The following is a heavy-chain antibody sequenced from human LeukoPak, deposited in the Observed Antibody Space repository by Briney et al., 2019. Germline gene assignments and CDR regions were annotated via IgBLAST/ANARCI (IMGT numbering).Heavy chain of an antibody. J-gene: IGHJ4*02. D-gene: IGHD2-2*01. CDR1: GFTFDDYA. CDR3: AKSQGYCSSTSCRPYSSSWPFNY. Sequence: GGSLRLSCAASGFTFDDYAMHWFRQAPGKGLEWVSLISGDGGSTYYADSVKGRFTISRDNSKNSLYLQMNSLRIEDTALYYCAKSQGYCSSTSCRPYSSSWPFNYWGQGTLVTVSS. CDR2: ISGDGGST. V-gene: IGHV3-43*02.